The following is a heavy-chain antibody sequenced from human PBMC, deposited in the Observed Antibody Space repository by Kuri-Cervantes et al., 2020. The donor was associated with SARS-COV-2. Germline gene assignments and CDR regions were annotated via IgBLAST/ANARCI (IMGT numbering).Heavy chain of an antibody. D-gene: IGHD3/OR15-3a*01. J-gene: IGHJ4*02. CDR2: IIPVLGII. Sequence: SVKVSCKASGDTFSHYGVSWVRQAPGQGLEWMGRIIPVLGIINYAQQFQGRVIITADKSSSTAYMDLRSLKSDDTAVYYCARESLDPGYWTGYFDYWGQGALVTVSS. CDR3: ARESLDPGYWTGYFDY. V-gene: IGHV1-69*04. CDR1: GDTFSHYG.